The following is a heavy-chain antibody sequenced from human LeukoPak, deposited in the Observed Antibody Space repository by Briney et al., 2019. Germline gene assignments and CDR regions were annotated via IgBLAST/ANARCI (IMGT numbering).Heavy chain of an antibody. Sequence: GGSLRLSCAASGFTFSSYAMSWVRQAPGEGLEWVSAISASGGSTYYADSVKGRFTISRDNSKNTLYLQMNSLRAEDTAVYYCAKDHSSGWQDKYFQHWGQGTLVTVSS. CDR3: AKDHSSGWQDKYFQH. V-gene: IGHV3-23*01. CDR1: GFTFSSYA. D-gene: IGHD6-19*01. J-gene: IGHJ1*01. CDR2: ISASGGST.